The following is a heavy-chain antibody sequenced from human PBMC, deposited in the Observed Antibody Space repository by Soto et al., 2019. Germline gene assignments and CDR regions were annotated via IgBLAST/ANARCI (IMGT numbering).Heavy chain of an antibody. CDR1: GGSVSSGSSY. Sequence: SETLSLTCTVSGGSVSSGSSYWGLIRQPPGKGLEWIGTIYYSGSTYYNPSLKSRVTISVDTSKNQFSLKLSSVTAADTAVYYCVGSGYSPFDYWGQGTLVTISS. J-gene: IGHJ4*02. CDR2: IYYSGST. D-gene: IGHD3-22*01. V-gene: IGHV4-39*01. CDR3: VGSGYSPFDY.